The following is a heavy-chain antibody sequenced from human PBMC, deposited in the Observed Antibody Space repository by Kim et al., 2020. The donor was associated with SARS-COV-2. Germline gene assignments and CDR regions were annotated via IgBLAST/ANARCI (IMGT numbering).Heavy chain of an antibody. CDR2: ISSSSSYI. CDR3: ARGSGSYYEGYYFDY. V-gene: IGHV3-21*01. Sequence: GGSLRLSCAASGFTFSSYSMNWVRQAPGKGLEWVSSISSSSSYIYYADSVKGRFTISRDNAKNSLYLQMNSLRAEDTAVYYCARGSGSYYEGYYFDYWGQGTLVTVSS. CDR1: GFTFSSYS. J-gene: IGHJ4*02. D-gene: IGHD3-10*01.